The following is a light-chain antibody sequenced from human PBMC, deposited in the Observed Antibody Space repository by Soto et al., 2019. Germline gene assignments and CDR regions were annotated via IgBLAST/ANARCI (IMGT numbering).Light chain of an antibody. CDR2: MNN. CDR3: VAWDDNLSSRV. CDR1: RSNIGSAI. V-gene: IGLV1-47*01. J-gene: IGLJ3*02. Sequence: QSVLTQPPSLSGTPGQTVTISCIGSRSNIGSAIVHWYQQLPGTAPKHLIYMNNQRPSGVPDRFSGSKSGTSASLVITGLRPEDEADYYCVAWDDNLSSRVFGGGTKLIVL.